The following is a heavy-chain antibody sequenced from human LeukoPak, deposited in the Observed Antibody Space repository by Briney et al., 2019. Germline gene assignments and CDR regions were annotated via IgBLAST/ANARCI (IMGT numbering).Heavy chain of an antibody. CDR3: ARGPSTYYYDSSDY. CDR1: GFTLSAHG. D-gene: IGHD3-22*01. CDR2: ISSSSIYI. V-gene: IGHV3-21*01. J-gene: IGHJ4*02. Sequence: GGSLRLSCAASGFTLSAHGMNWVRQAPGKGLEWVSSISSSSIYIYYGDSVKGRFTISRDNARNSLYLQMNSLRAEDTAVYYCARGPSTYYYDSSDYWGQGTLVTVSS.